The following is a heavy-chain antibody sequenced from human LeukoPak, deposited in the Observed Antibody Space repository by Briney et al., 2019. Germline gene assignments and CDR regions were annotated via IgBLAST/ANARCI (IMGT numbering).Heavy chain of an antibody. CDR3: SRAMDSYDSSGPTGG. CDR1: GYTFTSYD. Sequence: ASVKVSCKPSGYTFTSYDINWVRQATSQRLEWMGWMNPNSGNTGYAQKFQGRVTMTRNTSISTAYMELSSLRSEDTAVYYGSRAMDSYDSSGPTGGWGQGTLVTVSS. J-gene: IGHJ4*02. D-gene: IGHD3-22*01. V-gene: IGHV1-8*01. CDR2: MNPNSGNT.